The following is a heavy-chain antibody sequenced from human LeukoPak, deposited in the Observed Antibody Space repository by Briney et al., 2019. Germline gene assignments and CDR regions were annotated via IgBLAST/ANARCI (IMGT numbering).Heavy chain of an antibody. CDR1: GFTFSSYA. CDR2: ISGSGGST. Sequence: GGSLRLSCAASGFTFSSYAMSWVRQAPGKGLEWVSAISGSGGSTYYADSVKGRFTISRDNSKNTLYLQMNSLRAEDTAVYYCAKDRGYYDGSGYYDYWGQGTLVTVSS. CDR3: AKDRGYYDGSGYYDY. J-gene: IGHJ4*02. D-gene: IGHD3-22*01. V-gene: IGHV3-23*01.